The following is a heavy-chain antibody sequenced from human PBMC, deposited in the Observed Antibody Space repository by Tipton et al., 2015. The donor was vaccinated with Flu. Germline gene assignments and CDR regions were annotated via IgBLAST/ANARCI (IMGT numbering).Heavy chain of an antibody. CDR1: GGSIGSYF. Sequence: LRLSCTVSGGSIGSYFWNWIRQPPGKGLEWIGYISNSGGTNYNPSLKSRVTIPVDTSKAQFSLNLRSVSAADTAVYFCARDRRTYPTGASPVRYFACWGPGTLVAVSS. CDR2: ISNSGGT. V-gene: IGHV4-59*01. CDR3: ARDRRTYPTGASPVRYFAC. J-gene: IGHJ4*02. D-gene: IGHD1-14*01.